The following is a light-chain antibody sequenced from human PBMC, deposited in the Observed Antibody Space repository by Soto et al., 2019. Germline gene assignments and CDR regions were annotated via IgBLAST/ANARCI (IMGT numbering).Light chain of an antibody. J-gene: IGLJ3*02. CDR1: SSNIGAGYD. CDR2: GNS. V-gene: IGLV1-40*01. CDR3: QSYDSSLLWV. Sequence: VLTQPPSVSGAPGQRVTISCTGSSSNIGAGYDVHWYQQLPGTAPKLLIYGNSNRPSGVPDRFSGSKSGTSASLAITGLQAEDEADYYCQSYDSSLLWVFGGGTKVTVL.